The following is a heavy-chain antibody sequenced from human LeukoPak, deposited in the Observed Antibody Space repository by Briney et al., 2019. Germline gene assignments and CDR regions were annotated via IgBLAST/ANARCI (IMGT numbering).Heavy chain of an antibody. CDR1: GYTFSIYG. CDR3: AADIVPTDDAFDI. Sequence: ASVKVSCKASGYTFSIYGINWLRQAPGQGLEWMGRIIPILGIANYAQKFQGRVTITADKSTSTAYMELSSLRSEDTAVCYCAADIVPTDDAFDIWGQGTIVTVSS. CDR2: IIPILGIA. V-gene: IGHV1-69*04. J-gene: IGHJ3*02. D-gene: IGHD5-12*01.